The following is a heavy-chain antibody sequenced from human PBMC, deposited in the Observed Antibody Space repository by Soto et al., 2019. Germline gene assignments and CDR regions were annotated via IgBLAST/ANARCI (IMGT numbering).Heavy chain of an antibody. D-gene: IGHD4-17*01. V-gene: IGHV3-23*01. CDR3: AKAGGYGDYDDAFDI. CDR1: GFTFSSYA. CDR2: ISGSGGST. Sequence: PAGSLRLCCAPSGFTFSSYAMSWVRQAPGKGLEWVSAISGSGGSTYYADSVKGRFTISRDNSKNTLYLQMNSLRAEDTAVYYCAKAGGYGDYDDAFDIWGQGTMVTVSS. J-gene: IGHJ3*02.